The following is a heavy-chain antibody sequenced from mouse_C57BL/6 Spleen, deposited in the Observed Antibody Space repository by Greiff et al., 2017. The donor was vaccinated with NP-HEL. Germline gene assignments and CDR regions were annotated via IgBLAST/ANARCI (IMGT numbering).Heavy chain of an antibody. Sequence: QVQLKQPGAELVRPGTSVKLSCKASGYTFTSYWMHWVKQRPGQGLEWIGVIDPSDSYTNYNQKFKGKATLTVDTSSSTAYMQLSSLTSEDSAVYYCARGEYYGSSPYYAMDYWGQGTSVTVSS. CDR1: GYTFTSYW. J-gene: IGHJ4*01. D-gene: IGHD1-1*01. CDR3: ARGEYYGSSPYYAMDY. V-gene: IGHV1-59*01. CDR2: IDPSDSYT.